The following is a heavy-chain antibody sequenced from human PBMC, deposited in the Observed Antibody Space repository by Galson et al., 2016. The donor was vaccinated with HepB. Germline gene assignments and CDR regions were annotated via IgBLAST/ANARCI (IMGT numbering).Heavy chain of an antibody. CDR1: GFTFSSYW. D-gene: IGHD2-15*01. J-gene: IGHJ6*04. Sequence: SLRLSCAASGFTFSSYWMDWVRQAPGKGLEWVAVIWYDGSDKYYADSVKGRFTISRDNSKNTMYLQMNSLRAEDTAVYYCERGGSAHYYHYGMDVWGKGTTVTVSS. CDR3: ERGGSAHYYHYGMDV. CDR2: IWYDGSDK. V-gene: IGHV3-33*08.